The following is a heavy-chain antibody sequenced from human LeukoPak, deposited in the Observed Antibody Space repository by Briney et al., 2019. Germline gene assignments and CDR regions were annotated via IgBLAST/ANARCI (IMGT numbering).Heavy chain of an antibody. D-gene: IGHD2-2*01. Sequence: SETLSLTCTVSGGSISSYYWRWIRQPPGKGLEWMGYIYYSGSNNHNPSLKSRVTISVDTSKNQFSLTLSSVTAADTAVYYCARHPLYCSSTSCYGGVFDYWGQGTLVTVSS. CDR3: ARHPLYCSSTSCYGGVFDY. V-gene: IGHV4-59*08. J-gene: IGHJ4*02. CDR1: GGSISSYY. CDR2: IYYSGSN.